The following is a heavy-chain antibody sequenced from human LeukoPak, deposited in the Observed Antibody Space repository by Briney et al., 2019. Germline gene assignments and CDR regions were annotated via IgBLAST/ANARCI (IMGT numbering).Heavy chain of an antibody. J-gene: IGHJ6*02. D-gene: IGHD3-22*01. V-gene: IGHV4-59*01. CDR2: IYYSGNT. CDR3: ARDHTPLYYDSSGFPSSNYYYGMDV. Sequence: SETLSLTCTVFGGSISSYYWSWIRQPPGKGLEWIGYIYYSGNTNYNPSLKSRVTISVDTSKNQFSLKLSSVTAADTAVYYCARDHTPLYYDSSGFPSSNYYYGMDVWGQGTTVTVSS. CDR1: GGSISSYY.